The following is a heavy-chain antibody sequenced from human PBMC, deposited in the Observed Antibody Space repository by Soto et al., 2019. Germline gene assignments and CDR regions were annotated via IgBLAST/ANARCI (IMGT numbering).Heavy chain of an antibody. Sequence: PSETLSLTCTVSGGSVSSGSYYWSWIRQPPGKGLEWIGYIYYSGSTNYNPSLKSRDTISVDTSKNQFSLKLSSVTAADTAVYYCARGGHTDPEYFQHWGQGTLVTVSS. V-gene: IGHV4-61*01. J-gene: IGHJ1*01. CDR2: IYYSGST. CDR3: ARGGHTDPEYFQH. CDR1: GGSVSSGSYY.